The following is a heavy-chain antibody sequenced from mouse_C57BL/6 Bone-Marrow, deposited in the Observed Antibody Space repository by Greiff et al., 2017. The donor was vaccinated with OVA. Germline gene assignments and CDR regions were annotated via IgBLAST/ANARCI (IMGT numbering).Heavy chain of an antibody. CDR3: ARGGVTGYYFDY. CDR2: IWSDGST. D-gene: IGHD2-2*01. Sequence: VQRVESGPGLVAPSQSLSITCTVSGFSLTSYGVHWVRQPPGKGLEWLVVIWSDGSTTYNSALNSRLSISKDNSKSQVFLKMNSLQTDDTAMYDCARGGVTGYYFDYWGQGTTLTVSS. V-gene: IGHV2-6*03. CDR1: GFSLTSYG. J-gene: IGHJ2*01.